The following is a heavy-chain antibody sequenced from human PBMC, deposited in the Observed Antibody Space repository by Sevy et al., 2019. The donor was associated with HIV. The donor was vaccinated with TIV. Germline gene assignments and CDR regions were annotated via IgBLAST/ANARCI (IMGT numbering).Heavy chain of an antibody. CDR3: AREGCTKPHDY. Sequence: QLGVPLRLSCAASGFTFSKYSMSWVRQPPGKGLEWVSTLSFGCGEINYADSVKGRFTISRDNSKSSVYLQMNNLRPEDTAVYYCAREGCTKPHDYWGQGTLVTVSS. V-gene: IGHV3-23*01. CDR1: GFTFSKYS. D-gene: IGHD2-8*01. J-gene: IGHJ4*02. CDR2: LSFGCGEI.